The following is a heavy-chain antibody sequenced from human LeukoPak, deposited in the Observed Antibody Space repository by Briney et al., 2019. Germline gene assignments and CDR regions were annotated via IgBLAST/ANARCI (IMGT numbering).Heavy chain of an antibody. V-gene: IGHV4-4*02. Sequence: PSGTLSLTCGVSGGSISGTNWWSWVRQPPGQGLEWIGEISLAGQTNYNPSLNGRVTMSLDKSSNQLSLHLTSVTAADTAVYYCARPPGSSGWYEDYFDYWGQGTLVTVSS. CDR1: GGSISGTNW. CDR3: ARPPGSSGWYEDYFDY. CDR2: ISLAGQT. D-gene: IGHD6-19*01. J-gene: IGHJ4*02.